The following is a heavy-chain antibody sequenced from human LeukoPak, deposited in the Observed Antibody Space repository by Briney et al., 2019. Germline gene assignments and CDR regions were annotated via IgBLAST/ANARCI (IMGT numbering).Heavy chain of an antibody. CDR1: GFTFSSYG. V-gene: IGHV3-30*18. CDR2: ISYDGSNK. Sequence: PGGSLRLSCAASGFTFSSYGMHWVRQAPGKGLEWVAVISYDGSNKYYADSVKGRFTISRDNSKNTLYLQMNSLRAEDTAVYYCAKGSDWNPYYFDCWGQGTLVTVSS. CDR3: AKGSDWNPYYFDC. D-gene: IGHD1-1*01. J-gene: IGHJ4*02.